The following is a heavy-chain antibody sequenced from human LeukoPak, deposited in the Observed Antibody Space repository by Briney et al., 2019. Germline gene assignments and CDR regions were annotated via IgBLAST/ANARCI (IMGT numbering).Heavy chain of an antibody. CDR3: AKQLGYCSDGSCYFPY. J-gene: IGHJ4*02. CDR2: ISGGGGNT. CDR1: KFAFSSYA. Sequence: GGSLRLSCAASKFAFSSYAMSWVRQAPGKGLEWVSAISGGGGNTYYADSVKGRFTISRDNSKNTLYLQMNSLRAEDTAVYYCAKQLGYCSDGSCYFPYWGQGTLVTVSS. D-gene: IGHD2-15*01. V-gene: IGHV3-23*01.